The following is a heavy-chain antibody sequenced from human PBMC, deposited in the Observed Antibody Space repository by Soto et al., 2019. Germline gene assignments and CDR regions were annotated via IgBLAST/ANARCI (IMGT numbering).Heavy chain of an antibody. J-gene: IGHJ3*02. CDR2: INHSGST. CDR3: ARGECSSNYCFTRWALDI. CDR1: GGSFSGYY. Sequence: QVQLQQWGAGLLKPSETLSLTCAVYGGSFSGYYWTWIRQTPGKGLELIGDINHSGSTNYNPSLKIRVSISADTSKKQFSLNLTSVTAADTAVYYSARGECSSNYCFTRWALDIWVQETVVTVSS. D-gene: IGHD2-2*01. V-gene: IGHV4-34*01.